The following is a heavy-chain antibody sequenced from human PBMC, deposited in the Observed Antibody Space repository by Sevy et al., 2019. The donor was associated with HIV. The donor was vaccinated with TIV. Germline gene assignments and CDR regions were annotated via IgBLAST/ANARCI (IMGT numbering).Heavy chain of an antibody. Sequence: GGSLRLSCAASGFTFSSYSMNWVRQAPGKGLEWVSSISSSSSYIYYADSVKGLFAISRDNAKNALYLQMNSLRAEYTAVYYCASIVVVPAAIFDAFDIWGQGTMVTVSS. D-gene: IGHD2-2*01. CDR2: ISSSSSYI. CDR3: ASIVVVPAAIFDAFDI. V-gene: IGHV3-21*01. CDR1: GFTFSSYS. J-gene: IGHJ3*02.